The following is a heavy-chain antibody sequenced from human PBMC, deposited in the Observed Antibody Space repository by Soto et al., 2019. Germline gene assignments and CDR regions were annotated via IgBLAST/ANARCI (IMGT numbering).Heavy chain of an antibody. CDR3: AKNEQQWLVPQPYYYYYGMDV. Sequence: EVQLVESGGGLVQPGGSLRLSCAASGFTFSSYWMHWVRQAPGKGLVWVSRINSDGSSTSYADSVKGRFTISRDNAKNTLYLQMNSLRAKDTAVYYCAKNEQQWLVPQPYYYYYGMDVWGQGTTVTVSS. J-gene: IGHJ6*02. V-gene: IGHV3-74*01. D-gene: IGHD6-19*01. CDR1: GFTFSSYW. CDR2: INSDGSST.